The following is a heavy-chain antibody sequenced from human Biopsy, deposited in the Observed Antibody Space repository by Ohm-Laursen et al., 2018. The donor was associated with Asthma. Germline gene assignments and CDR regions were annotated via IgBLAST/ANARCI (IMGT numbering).Heavy chain of an antibody. J-gene: IGHJ1*01. Sequence: SLRPSCAASGFTFGDYCMSWVRQVPGQGLEWVANIKHDGSEKNHVDSLKGGFTISRDNAKNLLFLQMNSLRAEDTAVYYCARTFHFWSPYHAEHYQLWGQGTLVTVSS. D-gene: IGHD3-3*02. CDR3: ARTFHFWSPYHAEHYQL. CDR2: IKHDGSEK. V-gene: IGHV3-7*01. CDR1: GFTFGDYC.